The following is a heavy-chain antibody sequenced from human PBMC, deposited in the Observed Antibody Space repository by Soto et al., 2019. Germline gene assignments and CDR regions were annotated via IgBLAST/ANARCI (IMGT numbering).Heavy chain of an antibody. CDR2: ISGSGGST. D-gene: IGHD3-10*01. Sequence: EVQLLESGGGLVQPGGSLRLSCAASGFTFSSYAMSWVRQAPGKGLEWVSAISGSGGSTYYADSVKGRFTISRDNSKNTLYLQMNSLRAEDTAVYYCAKFTGLGGGGSGSYYLYWGQGTLVTVSS. CDR1: GFTFSSYA. CDR3: AKFTGLGGGGSGSYYLY. J-gene: IGHJ4*02. V-gene: IGHV3-23*01.